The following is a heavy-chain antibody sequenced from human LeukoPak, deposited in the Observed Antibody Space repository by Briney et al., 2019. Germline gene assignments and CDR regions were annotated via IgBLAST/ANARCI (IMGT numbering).Heavy chain of an antibody. CDR3: AKDRDRIAGLIYFDY. V-gene: IGHV3-23*01. J-gene: IGHJ4*02. CDR2: ISGSGGST. Sequence: PGGPLRLSCAASGFTFSSYAMSWVRQAPGKGLEWVSAISGSGGSTYYADSVKGRFTISRDNSKNTLYLQMNSLRAEDTAVYYCAKDRDRIAGLIYFDYWGQGTLVTVSS. CDR1: GFTFSSYA. D-gene: IGHD6-13*01.